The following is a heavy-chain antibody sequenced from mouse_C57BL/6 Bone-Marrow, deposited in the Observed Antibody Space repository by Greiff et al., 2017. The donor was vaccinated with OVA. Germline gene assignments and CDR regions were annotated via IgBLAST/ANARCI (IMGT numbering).Heavy chain of an antibody. J-gene: IGHJ2*01. Sequence: QVHVKQSGAELARPGASVKMSCKASGYTFTSYTMHWVKQRPGQGLEWIGYINPSSGYTKYNQKFKDKATLTADKSSSTAYMQMSSLTSEDSAVYYCARTGYAYFDYWGQGTTLTVSS. CDR3: ARTGYAYFDY. CDR2: INPSSGYT. D-gene: IGHD2-2*01. V-gene: IGHV1-4*01. CDR1: GYTFTSYT.